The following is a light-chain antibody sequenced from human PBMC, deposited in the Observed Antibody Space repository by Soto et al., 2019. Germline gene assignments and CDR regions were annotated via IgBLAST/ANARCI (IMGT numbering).Light chain of an antibody. J-gene: IGLJ2*01. CDR1: SSDVGGYNY. CDR3: SSYTSTNTLVI. V-gene: IGLV2-14*01. CDR2: DVS. Sequence: QSVLTQPPSASGSPGQSVTISCTGTSSDVGGYNYVSWYQQHPGRAPKLMIYDVSHRPSVVSSRFSGSKSGNTASLAISGLQAEDEADYYCSSYTSTNTLVIFGGGTK.